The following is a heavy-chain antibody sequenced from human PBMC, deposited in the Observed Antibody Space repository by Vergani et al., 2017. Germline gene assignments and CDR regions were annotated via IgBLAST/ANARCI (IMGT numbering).Heavy chain of an antibody. D-gene: IGHD6-13*01. CDR1: GGTFSSYA. CDR3: ARVGAAADYYYYGMDV. Sequence: QVQLVQSGAEVKKPGSSVKVSCKASGGTFSSYAISWVRQAPGQGLEWMGRIIPILGIANYAQKFQGRGTITADKSTCTAYMGLSSLRSEDTAVYYCARVGAAADYYYYGMDVWGQGTTVTVSS. V-gene: IGHV1-69*04. CDR2: IIPILGIA. J-gene: IGHJ6*02.